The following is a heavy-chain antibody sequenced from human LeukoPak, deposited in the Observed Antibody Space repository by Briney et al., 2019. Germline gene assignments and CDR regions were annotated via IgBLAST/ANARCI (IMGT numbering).Heavy chain of an antibody. J-gene: IGHJ4*02. CDR1: GGSISSYY. D-gene: IGHD6-13*01. CDR3: ARWGYSSPSWGFDY. V-gene: IGHV4-59*01. Sequence: PSETLSLTCTVSGGSISSYYWSWIRQPPGKGLEWIGYIYYSGSTNYNPSLKSRVTISVDTSKNQFSLKLSSVTAADTAVYYCARWGYSSPSWGFDYWGQGTLVTVSS. CDR2: IYYSGST.